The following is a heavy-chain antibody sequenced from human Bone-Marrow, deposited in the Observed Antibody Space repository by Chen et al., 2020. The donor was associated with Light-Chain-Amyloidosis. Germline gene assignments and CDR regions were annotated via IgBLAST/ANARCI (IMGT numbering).Heavy chain of an antibody. D-gene: IGHD2-15*01. J-gene: IGHJ4*02. CDR3: TKDISPHMAGFDF. V-gene: IGHV3-48*03. CDR1: GFTFSSHE. CDR2: ISDSGSVV. Sequence: EEQLVESGGGLVQPGGSLRLSCAASGFTFSSHEMIWVRQAPGKGLEWISYISDSGSVVFYADSVKGRFTISRDNAKNSLSLEMTRLRSEDTAFYYCTKDISPHMAGFDFWGQGMLVTVSS.